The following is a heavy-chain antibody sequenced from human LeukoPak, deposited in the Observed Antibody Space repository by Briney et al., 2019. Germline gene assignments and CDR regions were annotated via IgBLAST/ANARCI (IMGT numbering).Heavy chain of an antibody. CDR1: GSTLTSYE. D-gene: IGHD3-10*01. Sequence: GGSLRLSCLASGSTLTSYEMNWVRQAPGKGLEWVSYIGSGGSPIYYADSVKGRFTISRDNAKKSLYLQMNSLRAEDTAVYYCARDWYYLWGQGTMVTVSS. CDR3: ARDWYYL. V-gene: IGHV3-48*03. CDR2: IGSGGSPI. J-gene: IGHJ3*01.